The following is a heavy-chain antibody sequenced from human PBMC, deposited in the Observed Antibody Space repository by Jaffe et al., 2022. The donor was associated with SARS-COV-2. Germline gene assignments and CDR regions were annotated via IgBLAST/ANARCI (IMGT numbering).Heavy chain of an antibody. Sequence: QVQLQQWGAGLLKPSETLSLTCAVYGGSFSGYYWSWIRQPPGKGLEWIGEINHSGSTNYNPSLKSRVTISVDTSKNQFSLKLSSVTAADTAVYYCARGLDYYGSRGRRWYYYMDVWGKGTTVTVSS. J-gene: IGHJ6*03. D-gene: IGHD3-10*01. CDR1: GGSFSGYY. CDR3: ARGLDYYGSRGRRWYYYMDV. V-gene: IGHV4-34*01. CDR2: INHSGST.